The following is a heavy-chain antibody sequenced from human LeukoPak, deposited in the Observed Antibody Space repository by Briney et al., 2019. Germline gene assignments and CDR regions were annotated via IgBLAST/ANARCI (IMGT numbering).Heavy chain of an antibody. CDR2: ISGSGGST. CDR3: ARDLYYGSGSHPYYYYGMDV. D-gene: IGHD3-10*01. Sequence: GGSLRLSCAASGFTFSSYAMSWVRQAPGKGLEWVSAISGSGGSTYYADSVKGRFTISRDNSKNSLYLQMNSLRAEDTAVYYCARDLYYGSGSHPYYYYGMDVWGQGTTVTVSS. V-gene: IGHV3-23*01. J-gene: IGHJ6*02. CDR1: GFTFSSYA.